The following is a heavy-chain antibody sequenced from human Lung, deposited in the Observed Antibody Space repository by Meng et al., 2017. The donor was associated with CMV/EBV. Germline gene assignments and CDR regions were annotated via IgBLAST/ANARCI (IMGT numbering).Heavy chain of an antibody. Sequence: SXKISXAASGFTFSSYAMHWVRQAPGKGLEWVAVISYDGSNKYYADSVKGRFTISRDNSKNTLYLQMNSLRAEDTAVYYCAREGVVPAAMRSAFDIWGQGTMVTVSS. CDR1: GFTFSSYA. V-gene: IGHV3-30-3*01. D-gene: IGHD2-2*01. J-gene: IGHJ3*02. CDR2: ISYDGSNK. CDR3: AREGVVPAAMRSAFDI.